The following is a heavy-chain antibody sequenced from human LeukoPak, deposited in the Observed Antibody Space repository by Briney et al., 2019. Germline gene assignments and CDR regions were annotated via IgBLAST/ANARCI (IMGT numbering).Heavy chain of an antibody. J-gene: IGHJ4*02. V-gene: IGHV3-23*01. D-gene: IGHD2-15*01. Sequence: PAESLTLSCAASGFSFSSYAMTWVRQAPGKGLEWVSCISGSGDATWYADSVKGRSTISRDNSKNTVSLQMNSLRPEDTAVYYCAKCSGSSCCGAGAFEYWGQGTLVTVSS. CDR1: GFSFSSYA. CDR2: ISGSGDAT. CDR3: AKCSGSSCCGAGAFEY.